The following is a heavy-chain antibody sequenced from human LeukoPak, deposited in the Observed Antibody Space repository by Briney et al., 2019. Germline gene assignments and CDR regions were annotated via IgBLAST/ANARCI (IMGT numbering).Heavy chain of an antibody. V-gene: IGHV3-43*02. J-gene: IGHJ3*02. CDR1: GFTFDDYA. CDR3: AKDLASVYDAFNI. Sequence: GGSLRLSCAASGFTFDDYAMNWVRQAPGKGLEWVSLISGDGGRTFYADSVKGRFTISRDNSKNSLYLEMNSMRTEDTALYYCAKDLASVYDAFNIWGQGTMVTVSS. CDR2: ISGDGGRT.